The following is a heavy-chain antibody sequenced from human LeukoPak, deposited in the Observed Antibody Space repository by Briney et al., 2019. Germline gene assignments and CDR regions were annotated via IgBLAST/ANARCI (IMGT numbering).Heavy chain of an antibody. Sequence: GGSLRLSCAASGFTVSSNYMSWVRQAPGKGLEWVSVIYSGGSTYYADSVKGRFTISRDNAKNSLYLQMNSLRAEDTAVYYCARGSKDTMPYNWFDPWGQGTLVTVSS. CDR3: ARGSKDTMPYNWFDP. V-gene: IGHV3-53*01. J-gene: IGHJ5*02. CDR2: IYSGGST. CDR1: GFTVSSNY. D-gene: IGHD2-2*01.